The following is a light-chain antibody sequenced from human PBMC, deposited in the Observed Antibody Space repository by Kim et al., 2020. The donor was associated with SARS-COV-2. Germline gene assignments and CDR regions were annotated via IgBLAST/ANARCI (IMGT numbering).Light chain of an antibody. V-gene: IGKV3-20*01. J-gene: IGKJ1*01. CDR2: GAS. CDR3: QQCGSSPTWT. CDR1: RSLGRSY. Sequence: PGDGATRACRASRSLGRSYLAWYQQKPGQAPRLLIYGASNRATGIPDRFSGSGSGTDFTLTISRLEPEDFAVYYCQQCGSSPTWTFGQGTKVDIK.